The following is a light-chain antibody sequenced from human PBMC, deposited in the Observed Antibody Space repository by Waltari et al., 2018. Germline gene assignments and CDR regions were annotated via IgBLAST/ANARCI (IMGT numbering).Light chain of an antibody. CDR1: ALPKKY. Sequence: SYELTQPPSVSVSPGQTARITCSGDALPKKYAYWYQQKSGQATVLVIYEDSKRPSGSPERFSGSSSGTLATLTISGAQVEDEADYFCYSTDSSANYRVFGGGTKLTVL. J-gene: IGLJ3*02. V-gene: IGLV3-10*01. CDR2: EDS. CDR3: YSTDSSANYRV.